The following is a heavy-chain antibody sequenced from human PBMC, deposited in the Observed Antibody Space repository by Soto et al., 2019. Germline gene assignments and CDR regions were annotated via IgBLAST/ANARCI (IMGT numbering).Heavy chain of an antibody. CDR1: GGSISSGGYS. CDR3: TSGAPVVNVD. J-gene: IGHJ4*02. V-gene: IGHV4-30-2*01. Sequence: QLQLQESGSGLVKPSQTLSLTCAVSGGSISSGGYSWSWIRQPPGKGLEWIGYIYHSGSTYYNPSLQSRVTISVDRSKNQFSLKLSSVTAADPAVYYCTSGAPVVNVDWGQGTLVTVSS. CDR2: IYHSGST. D-gene: IGHD3-22*01.